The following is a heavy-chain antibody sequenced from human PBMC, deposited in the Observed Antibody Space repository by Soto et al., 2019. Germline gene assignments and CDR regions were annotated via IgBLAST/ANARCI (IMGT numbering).Heavy chain of an antibody. V-gene: IGHV3-11*05. CDR3: ARGTYDSSGYFFDP. J-gene: IGHJ5*02. D-gene: IGHD3-22*01. Sequence: GSLRLSCAASGFTFTDYYMTWIRQAPGQGLECVSYISGSSTYTNYADSVRGRFTISRDNAKNSLYLQMNSLRAEDTAVYYCARGTYDSSGYFFDPWGQGTLVTVSS. CDR1: GFTFTDYY. CDR2: ISGSSTYT.